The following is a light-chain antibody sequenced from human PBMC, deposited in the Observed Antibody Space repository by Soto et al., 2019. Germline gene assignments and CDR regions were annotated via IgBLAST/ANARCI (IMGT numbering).Light chain of an antibody. Sequence: VFTQSPGTLSLSPGERATLSCRASQSVGTDLAWYQQKPGQAPRLLIYGASSRATGIPDRFSGSGSGTDFTPTISRLEPEDWAVYYCQQYGSSSWTFVQGTKGGYQ. V-gene: IGKV3-20*01. J-gene: IGKJ1*01. CDR2: GAS. CDR1: QSVGTD. CDR3: QQYGSSSWT.